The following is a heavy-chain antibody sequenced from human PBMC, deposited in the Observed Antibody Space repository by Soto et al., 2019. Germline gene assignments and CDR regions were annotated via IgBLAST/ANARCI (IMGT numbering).Heavy chain of an antibody. CDR3: ARDLMITFGGDFYYYGMDV. CDR1: CSSISSYY. CDR2: IYYSGST. V-gene: IGHV4-59*01. D-gene: IGHD3-16*01. J-gene: IGHJ6*02. Sequence: SDTLFLTCTVPCSSISSYYWSWIRQPPGEVLEWIGYIYYSGSTNYNPSLKSRVTISVDTSRKQFSLKLSSVTAADTAVYYCARDLMITFGGDFYYYGMDVWGQGTTVTVS.